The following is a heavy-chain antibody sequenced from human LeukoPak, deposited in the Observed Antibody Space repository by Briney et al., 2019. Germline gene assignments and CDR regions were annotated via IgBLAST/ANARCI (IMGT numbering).Heavy chain of an antibody. CDR1: GGSISSYY. Sequence: SETLSLTCTVSGGSISSYYWSWIRQPAGKGLEWIGRIYTSGSTNYNPSLKSRVTMSVDTSKIQFSLKLSSVTAADTAVYYCARVGLLDPTCGGDCYPDYYGMDVWGQGTTVTVSS. CDR2: IYTSGST. J-gene: IGHJ6*02. CDR3: ARVGLLDPTCGGDCYPDYYGMDV. V-gene: IGHV4-4*07. D-gene: IGHD2-21*02.